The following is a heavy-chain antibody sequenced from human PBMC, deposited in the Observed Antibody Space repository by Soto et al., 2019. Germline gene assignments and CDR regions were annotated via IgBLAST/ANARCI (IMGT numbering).Heavy chain of an antibody. J-gene: IGHJ4*02. CDR2: ISSTGSFI. D-gene: IGHD4-17*01. V-gene: IGHV3-21*01. CDR3: AREGSLYVDSVSNCFVH. Sequence: EVQLVESGGGLVKPGESLRVSCAASGFIFSSYSVTWVRQAPGKGLEWVPSISSTGSFIHYADSVKGRFTISTDNAKNSLYLQMNSLRVEETVIYYCAREGSLYVDSVSNCFVHWGQGTLVTVSS. CDR1: GFIFSSYS.